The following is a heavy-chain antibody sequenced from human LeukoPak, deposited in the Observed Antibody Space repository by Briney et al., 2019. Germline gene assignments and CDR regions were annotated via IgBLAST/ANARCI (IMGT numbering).Heavy chain of an antibody. CDR1: GGTFSSYA. CDR2: IIPILGTA. D-gene: IGHD5-18*01. J-gene: IGHJ4*02. V-gene: IGHV1-69*13. CDR3: ATKRGYSYGSPH. Sequence: SVKVSCKASGGTFSSYAISWVRQAPGQGLEWMGGIIPILGTANYAQKFQGRVTITADESTSTAYMELSSLRSEDTAVYYCATKRGYSYGSPHWGQGTLVTVSS.